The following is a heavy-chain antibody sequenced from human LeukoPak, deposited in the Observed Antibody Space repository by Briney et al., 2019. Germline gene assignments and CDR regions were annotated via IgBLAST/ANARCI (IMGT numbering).Heavy chain of an antibody. D-gene: IGHD3-3*01. CDR2: IYHSGST. V-gene: IGHV4-30-2*01. Sequence: SETLSLTCTVSGGSISSGGYYWSWIRQPPGKGLEWIGYIYHSGSTYYNPSLKSRVTISVDRSKNQFSLKLSSVTAADTAVYYCASQRVNDFWSGYYSFGYWGQGTLVTVSS. CDR3: ASQRVNDFWSGYYSFGY. CDR1: GGSISSGGYY. J-gene: IGHJ4*02.